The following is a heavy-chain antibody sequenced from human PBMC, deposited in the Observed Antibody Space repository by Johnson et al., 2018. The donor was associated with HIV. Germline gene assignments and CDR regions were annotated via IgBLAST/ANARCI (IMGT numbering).Heavy chain of an antibody. CDR3: VREGRYSGYDPLKRNAFDI. V-gene: IGHV3-7*01. CDR1: GFPFRDSA. CDR2: IKQDASEK. D-gene: IGHD5-12*01. J-gene: IGHJ3*02. Sequence: VQLVESGGGVVQPGTSLRLSCAASGFPFRDSAMHWVRQAPGRGMEWVANIKQDASEKNYVDSVKGRFTISRDNAKNSLYLQMDSLRAEDAAVYFCVREGRYSGYDPLKRNAFDIWGQGTVVTVSS.